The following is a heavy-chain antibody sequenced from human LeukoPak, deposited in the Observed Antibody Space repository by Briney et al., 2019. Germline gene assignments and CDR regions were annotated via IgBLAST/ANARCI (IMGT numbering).Heavy chain of an antibody. CDR3: ARDFSEYGWFGEFYY. Sequence: PGGSLRLSCAASRFTFDEYGMSWVRQTAGKGLEWVSGINWNGRSIGYADSVKGRFTVSRDNAKSSLYLQMNSLRAEDTALYYCARDFSEYGWFGEFYYWGQGTLVTVSS. CDR2: INWNGRSI. D-gene: IGHD3-10*01. V-gene: IGHV3-20*04. CDR1: RFTFDEYG. J-gene: IGHJ4*02.